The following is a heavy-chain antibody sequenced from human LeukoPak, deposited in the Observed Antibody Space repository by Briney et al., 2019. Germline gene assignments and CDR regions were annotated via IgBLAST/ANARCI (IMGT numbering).Heavy chain of an antibody. D-gene: IGHD5-18*01. J-gene: IGHJ3*02. CDR1: GGSFSGYY. CDR3: ARRNTAMGYAFDI. CDR2: INHSGST. V-gene: IGHV4-34*01. Sequence: SETLSLTCAVYGGSFSGYYWSWIRQPPGKGLEWIGEINHSGSTNYNPSLKSRVTISVDTSKNQFSLKLSSVTAADTAVYYCARRNTAMGYAFDIWGQGTMVTVSS.